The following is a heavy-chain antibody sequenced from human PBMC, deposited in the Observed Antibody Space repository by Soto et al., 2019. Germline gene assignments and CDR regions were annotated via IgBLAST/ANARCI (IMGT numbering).Heavy chain of an antibody. J-gene: IGHJ6*02. Sequence: QVQLQESGPGLVKPSQTLSLTCTVSGGSISSGGYYWSWIRQHPGKGLEWIGYIYYSGSTYYNPSLKSRVTISVDTSKNQFSLKLSSVTAADTALYYCARGGRYSSSWTYYYYYGMDVWGQGTTVTVSS. CDR3: ARGGRYSSSWTYYYYYGMDV. D-gene: IGHD6-13*01. V-gene: IGHV4-31*03. CDR2: IYYSGST. CDR1: GGSISSGGYY.